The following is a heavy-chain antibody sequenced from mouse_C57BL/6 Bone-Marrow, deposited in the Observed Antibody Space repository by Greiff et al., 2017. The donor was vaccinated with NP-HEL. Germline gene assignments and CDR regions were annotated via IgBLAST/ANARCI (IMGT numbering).Heavy chain of an antibody. V-gene: IGHV5-9-1*02. CDR1: GFTFSSYA. CDR2: ISSGGDYI. Sequence: EVQVVASGEGLVKPGGSLKLSCAASGFTFSSYAMSWVRQTPEKRLEWVAYISSGGDYIYYADTVKGRFTISRDNARNTLYLQMSSLKSEDTAMYYCTRDPGLHFDYWGQGTTLTVSS. J-gene: IGHJ2*01. CDR3: TRDPGLHFDY. D-gene: IGHD3-3*01.